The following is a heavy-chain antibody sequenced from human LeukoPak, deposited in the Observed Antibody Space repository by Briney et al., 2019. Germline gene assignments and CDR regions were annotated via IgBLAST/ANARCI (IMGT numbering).Heavy chain of an antibody. CDR1: GFTFSSYG. D-gene: IGHD2-15*01. CDR2: ISYDGSNK. CDR3: AKDLGGESN. V-gene: IGHV3-30*18. J-gene: IGHJ4*02. Sequence: GGSLRLSCAAYGFTFSSYGMHWVRQAPGKGLEWVAVISYDGSNKYYADSVKGRFTISRDNSKNTLYLQMNSLRAEDTAVYYCAKDLGGESNWGQGTLVTVSS.